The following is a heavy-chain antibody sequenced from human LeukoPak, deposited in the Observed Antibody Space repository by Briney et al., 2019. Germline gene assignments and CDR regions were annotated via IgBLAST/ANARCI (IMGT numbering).Heavy chain of an antibody. CDR2: ISAYNGNT. J-gene: IGHJ6*03. Sequence: ASVKVSCRASGGTFSSYTISWVRQAPGQGLEWMGWISAYNGNTNYAQKLQGRVTMTTDTSTSTAYMELRSLRSDDTAVYYCAVRRGYSYGLHYYYYYYMDVWGKGTTVTVS. CDR1: GGTFSSYT. CDR3: AVRRGYSYGLHYYYYYYMDV. D-gene: IGHD5-18*01. V-gene: IGHV1-18*01.